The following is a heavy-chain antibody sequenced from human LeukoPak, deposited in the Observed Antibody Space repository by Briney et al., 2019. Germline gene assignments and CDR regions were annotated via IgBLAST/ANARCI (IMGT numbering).Heavy chain of an antibody. V-gene: IGHV3-7*03. J-gene: IGHJ4*02. CDR2: IKPDGSEK. Sequence: GGSLRLSCATSRFTFNNYWMSWVRQAPGKGLEGVANIKPDGSEKYYVDSVKGRFTIFRDNTKNTLYLQMNSLRAEDTAVYYCAKGSSSWYVGYFDYWGQGTLVTVSS. CDR1: RFTFNNYW. CDR3: AKGSSSWYVGYFDY. D-gene: IGHD6-13*01.